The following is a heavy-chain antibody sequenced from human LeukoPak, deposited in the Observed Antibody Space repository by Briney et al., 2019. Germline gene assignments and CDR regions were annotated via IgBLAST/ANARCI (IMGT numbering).Heavy chain of an antibody. CDR1: GYTFTGYY. CDR2: INPNSGVT. J-gene: IGHJ4*02. D-gene: IGHD4-23*01. V-gene: IGHV1-2*02. CDR3: ARDGNFDS. Sequence: ASVKVSCKASGYTFTGYYMHWVRQAPGQGLEWMGWINPNSGVTNYAQKFQGRITMTRDTSISTAYMELSRLTSDDRAVYYCARDGNFDSWGQGTLVTVSS.